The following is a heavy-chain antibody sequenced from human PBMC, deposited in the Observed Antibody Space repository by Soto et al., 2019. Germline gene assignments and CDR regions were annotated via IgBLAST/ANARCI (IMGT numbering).Heavy chain of an antibody. CDR1: GGSFSGYY. V-gene: IGHV4-34*01. J-gene: IGHJ3*02. D-gene: IGHD3-10*01. CDR3: ARDGFDPFDI. CDR2: INHSGST. Sequence: QVQLQQWGAGLLKPSETLSLTCAVYGGSFSGYYWSWIRQPPGKGLEWIGEINHSGSTNYNPSLKSRVTISVDTSKNQFSLKRSSVTAADTAVYYCARDGFDPFDIWGQGTMVTVSS.